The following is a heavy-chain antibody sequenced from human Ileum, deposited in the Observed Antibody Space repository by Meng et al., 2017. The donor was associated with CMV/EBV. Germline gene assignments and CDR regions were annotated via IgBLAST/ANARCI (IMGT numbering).Heavy chain of an antibody. CDR1: GFTFSRYG. CDR2: ISGSGSST. D-gene: IGHD3-3*01. Sequence: WAASGFTFSRYGMNWVRQATGKGLEWVSAISGSGSSTYYSDSVKGRFTISRDNSKNTLYLQMNSLRAEDTAVYYCAKDRGIWRGGFDYWGQGALVTVSS. CDR3: AKDRGIWRGGFDY. V-gene: IGHV3-23*01. J-gene: IGHJ4*02.